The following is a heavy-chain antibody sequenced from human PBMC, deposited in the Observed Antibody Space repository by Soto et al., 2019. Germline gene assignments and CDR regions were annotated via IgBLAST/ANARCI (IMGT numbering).Heavy chain of an antibody. D-gene: IGHD3-3*01. CDR1: GFTFSSYW. CDR3: ARYPLRRGVVTQYNRVAP. Sequence: PGGSLRLSCAASGFTFSSYWMSWVRQAPGKGLEWVANIKQDGSETYYVDSVKGLFTLSRDNAKNSLYLQMNTLRAEDTAVYYCARYPLRRGVVTQYNRVAPWGQGTRVT. CDR2: IKQDGSET. V-gene: IGHV3-7*03. J-gene: IGHJ5*02.